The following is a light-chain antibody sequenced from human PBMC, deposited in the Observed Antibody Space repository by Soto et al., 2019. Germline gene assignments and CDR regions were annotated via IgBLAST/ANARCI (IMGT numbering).Light chain of an antibody. CDR1: SSNIGINT. CDR2: TDN. CDR3: AAWDDSLNAL. J-gene: IGLJ1*01. Sequence: QSVLTQPPSASGTPGQRVAISCSGGSSNIGINTVNWYQQLPGTAPKVLIYTDNERPSGVPDRFSGSKSGTSASLAISGLQPEDEADYYCAAWDDSLNALFGTGTKVTVL. V-gene: IGLV1-44*01.